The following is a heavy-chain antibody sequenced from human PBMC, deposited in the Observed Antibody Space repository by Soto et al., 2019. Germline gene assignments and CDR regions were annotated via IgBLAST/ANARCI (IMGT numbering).Heavy chain of an antibody. V-gene: IGHV3-21*01. J-gene: IGHJ6*02. CDR3: ARDLAAATSYGMDV. CDR2: ISSSSTYI. Sequence: EVQLVESGGGLVKPGGSLRLSCAASGFTFTSYTMNWVRQAPGKGLEWVSSISSSSTYIYYADSVKGRFTISRDNAKNSLYLQMNSLRAEDTAVYYCARDLAAATSYGMDVWGQGTMVTVSS. D-gene: IGHD6-13*01. CDR1: GFTFTSYT.